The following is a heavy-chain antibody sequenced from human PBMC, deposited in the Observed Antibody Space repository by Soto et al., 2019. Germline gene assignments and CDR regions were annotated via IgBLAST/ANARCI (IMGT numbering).Heavy chain of an antibody. CDR1: GFTIDNYG. Sequence: GGSLRLSCAASGFTIDNYGMSWVRQVPGKGLEWVSGMYWKDGNTHYADSAKGRFTISRDNAKNSLFLQLNSLRAEDTALYFCVRSGDYRSGSYWYFFDYWGQGALVTVSS. CDR2: MYWKDGNT. D-gene: IGHD3-10*01. J-gene: IGHJ4*02. V-gene: IGHV3-20*04. CDR3: VRSGDYRSGSYWYFFDY.